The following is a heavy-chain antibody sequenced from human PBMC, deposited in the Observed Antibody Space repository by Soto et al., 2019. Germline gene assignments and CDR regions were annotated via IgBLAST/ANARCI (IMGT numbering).Heavy chain of an antibody. CDR1: GGSISSSSYY. Sequence: PSETLSLTCTVSGGSISSSSYYWGWIRQPPGKGLEWIGSIYYSGGTYYNPSLKSRVTISVDTSKNQFSLKLSSVTAADTAVYYCARPRRGYSGYGPAGNWFDPWGQGTLVTVSS. J-gene: IGHJ5*02. CDR2: IYYSGGT. D-gene: IGHD5-12*01. V-gene: IGHV4-39*01. CDR3: ARPRRGYSGYGPAGNWFDP.